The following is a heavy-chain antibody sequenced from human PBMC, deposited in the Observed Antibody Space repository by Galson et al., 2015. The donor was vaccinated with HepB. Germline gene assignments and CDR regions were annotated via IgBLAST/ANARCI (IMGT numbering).Heavy chain of an antibody. J-gene: IGHJ4*02. CDR2: ISGSGGST. Sequence: SLRLSCAASGFTFSIYVMTWVRQAPGKGLEWVSGISGSGGSTYYADSVKGRFTISRDNSKNTLYLQMNSLRGEDTAVYYCAKASGNILTGYFYFDYWGRGTLVTVSS. CDR3: AKASGNILTGYFYFDY. CDR1: GFTFSIYV. D-gene: IGHD3-9*01. V-gene: IGHV3-23*01.